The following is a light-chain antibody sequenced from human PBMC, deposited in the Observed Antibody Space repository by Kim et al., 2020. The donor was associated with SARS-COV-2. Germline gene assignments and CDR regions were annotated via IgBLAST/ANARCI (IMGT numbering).Light chain of an antibody. CDR1: QSISNW. J-gene: IGKJ1*01. V-gene: IGKV1-5*03. Sequence: DIQMTQSPSTLSASVGDRVTITCRASQSISNWLAWYQQKPGKAPKLLIYKASNLESGVPSRFSGSGSGTEFTLTISSLQPDDFATYYCQQYNSFWTFGQGTKVDIK. CDR3: QQYNSFWT. CDR2: KAS.